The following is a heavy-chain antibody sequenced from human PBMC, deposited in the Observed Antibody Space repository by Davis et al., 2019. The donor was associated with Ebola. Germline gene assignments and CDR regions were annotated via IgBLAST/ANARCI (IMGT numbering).Heavy chain of an antibody. D-gene: IGHD3-16*01. V-gene: IGHV1-18*04. CDR2: ISAYNGNT. J-gene: IGHJ6*03. Sequence: ASVKVSCKASGYTFTSYYMHWVRQAPGQGLEWMGWISAYNGNTNYAQKLQGRVTMTTDTSTSTAYMELRSLRSDDTAVYYCARGLHLDYYYMDVWGKGTTVTVSS. CDR1: GYTFTSYY. CDR3: ARGLHLDYYYMDV.